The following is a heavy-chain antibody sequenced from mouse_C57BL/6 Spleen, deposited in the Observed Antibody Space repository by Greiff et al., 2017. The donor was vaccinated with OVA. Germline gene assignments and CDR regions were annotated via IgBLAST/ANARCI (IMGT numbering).Heavy chain of an antibody. CDR2: IRNKANGYTT. D-gene: IGHD2-2*01. Sequence: EVQLVESGGGLVQPGGSLSLSCAASGFTFTDYYMSWVRQPPGKALEWMGFIRNKANGYTTEYSASVKGTFTISRDNSQSILYLQMNALRAEDSATNYCARFSLIYYGYDAYFGYWGQGTTLTVSS. V-gene: IGHV7-3*01. CDR3: ARFSLIYYGYDAYFGY. J-gene: IGHJ2*01. CDR1: GFTFTDYY.